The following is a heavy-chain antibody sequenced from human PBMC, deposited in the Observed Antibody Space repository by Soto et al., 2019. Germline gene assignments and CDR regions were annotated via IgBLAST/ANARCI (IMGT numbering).Heavy chain of an antibody. J-gene: IGHJ3*02. Sequence: QVQLVQSGAEVKKPGSSVKVSCKASGGTFSSYAISWVRQAPGQGLEWMGGIIPIFGTANYAQKFQGRVTITPDESTSTAYMELSSLRSEDTAVYYCARRTLYVDTAMVNAFDIWGQGTMVTVSS. CDR1: GGTFSSYA. CDR2: IIPIFGTA. D-gene: IGHD5-18*01. V-gene: IGHV1-69*05. CDR3: ARRTLYVDTAMVNAFDI.